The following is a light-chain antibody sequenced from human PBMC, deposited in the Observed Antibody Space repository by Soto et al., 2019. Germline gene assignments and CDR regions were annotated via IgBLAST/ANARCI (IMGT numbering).Light chain of an antibody. CDR1: QSVSSY. CDR3: QQRSNWPRVT. J-gene: IGKJ3*01. Sequence: EIVLTQSPATLSLSPGERATLSCRASQSVSSYLAWYQQKPGQAPRLLIYDASNRATGIPARFSGSGSGTDLTLTISSLEQEDFAVYYCQQRSNWPRVTFGPGTKVDIK. CDR2: DAS. V-gene: IGKV3-11*01.